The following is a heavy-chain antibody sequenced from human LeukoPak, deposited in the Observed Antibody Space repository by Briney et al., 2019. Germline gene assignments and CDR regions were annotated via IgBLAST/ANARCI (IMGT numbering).Heavy chain of an antibody. Sequence: SETLSLTCAVYGGSFSGYYWSWIRQPPGKGLEWIGYIYYSGSTNYNPSLKSRVTISVDTSKNQFSLKLSSVTAADTAVYYCARGNYYDSSGYSWYYYYMDVWGKGTTVTISS. V-gene: IGHV4-59*01. J-gene: IGHJ6*03. CDR2: IYYSGST. CDR3: ARGNYYDSSGYSWYYYYMDV. CDR1: GGSFSGYY. D-gene: IGHD3-22*01.